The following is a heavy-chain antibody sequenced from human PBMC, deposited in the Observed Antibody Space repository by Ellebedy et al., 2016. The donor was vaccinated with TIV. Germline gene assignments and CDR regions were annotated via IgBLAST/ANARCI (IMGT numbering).Heavy chain of an antibody. D-gene: IGHD4-17*01. V-gene: IGHV4-31*03. CDR3: ARSEAVPGEPFDS. Sequence: SETLSLTXTVSGGSVRSGGYYWTWIRQHPGKGLEWIGHIYYSGSTSHNPSLNGRGSISLDTSKNQFSLQLSSLTAADTAVYYCARSEAVPGEPFDSWGQGTLVTVSS. J-gene: IGHJ4*02. CDR1: GGSVRSGGYY. CDR2: IYYSGST.